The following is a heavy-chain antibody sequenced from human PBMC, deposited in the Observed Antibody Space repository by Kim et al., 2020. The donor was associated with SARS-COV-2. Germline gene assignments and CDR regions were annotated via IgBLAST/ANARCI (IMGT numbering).Heavy chain of an antibody. CDR3: ATFKNDDGMDV. J-gene: IGHJ6*02. Sequence: TSYAQKFQGRVTMTRDTSTSTVYMELSSLRSEDTAVYYCATFKNDDGMDVWGQGTTVTVSS. V-gene: IGHV1-46*01. CDR2: T. D-gene: IGHD1-1*01.